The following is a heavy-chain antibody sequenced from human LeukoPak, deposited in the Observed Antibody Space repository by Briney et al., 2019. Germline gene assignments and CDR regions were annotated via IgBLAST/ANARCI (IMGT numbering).Heavy chain of an antibody. CDR3: ARGYYYRT. D-gene: IGHD3-10*01. V-gene: IGHV4-61*02. CDR1: GGSVGSDNSY. Sequence: PSETLSLTCTVSGGSVGSDNSYWNWIRQPAGMGLEWIGRIYADGSSTYNPSLKRRVTILVDTSKNQFSLRLTSMTAADTAVYYCARGYYYRTWGQGTLVTVSS. J-gene: IGHJ4*02. CDR2: IYADGSS.